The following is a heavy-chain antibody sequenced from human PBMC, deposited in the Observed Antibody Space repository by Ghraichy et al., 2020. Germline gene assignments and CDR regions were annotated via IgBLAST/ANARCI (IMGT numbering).Heavy chain of an antibody. CDR2: IYYSGST. Sequence: SETLSLTCTVSGGSISSYYWSWIRQPPGKGLEWIGYIYYSGSTNYNPSLKSRVTISVDTSKNQFSLKLSSVTAADTAVYYCARVYYDILTGHYYFDYWGQGTLVTVSS. V-gene: IGHV4-59*01. D-gene: IGHD3-9*01. CDR1: GGSISSYY. CDR3: ARVYYDILTGHYYFDY. J-gene: IGHJ4*02.